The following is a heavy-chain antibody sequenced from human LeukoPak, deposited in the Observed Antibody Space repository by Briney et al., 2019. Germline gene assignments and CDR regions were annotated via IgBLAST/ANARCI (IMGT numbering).Heavy chain of an antibody. V-gene: IGHV3-23*01. CDR3: AELGITMIGGV. CDR2: ISSTGGTT. CDR1: GITFSSYG. J-gene: IGHJ6*04. Sequence: GGSLRLSCAASGITFSSYGMSWVRQAPGKGLEWVSSISSTGGTTYYADSVKGRFTISRDNAKNSLYLQMNSLRAEDTAVYYCAELGITMIGGVWGKGTTVTVSS. D-gene: IGHD3-10*02.